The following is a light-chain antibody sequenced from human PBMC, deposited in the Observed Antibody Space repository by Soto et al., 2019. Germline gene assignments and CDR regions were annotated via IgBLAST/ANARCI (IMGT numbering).Light chain of an antibody. CDR2: GAS. V-gene: IGKV3-15*01. CDR3: QQYNNWTPWT. Sequence: EIVMTQSPGTLSVSPGDRATLSCRASQSLSSNLDWYQQKPGQAPRLLIYGASTRATGIPARFSGSGSGTEFTLTISSLQPEDFAVYYCQQYNNWTPWTFGQGTKVDIK. J-gene: IGKJ1*01. CDR1: QSLSSN.